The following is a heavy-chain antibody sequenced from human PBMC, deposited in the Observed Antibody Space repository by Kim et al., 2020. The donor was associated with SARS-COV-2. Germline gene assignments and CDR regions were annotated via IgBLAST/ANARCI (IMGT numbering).Heavy chain of an antibody. D-gene: IGHD3-10*01. Sequence: SQTLSLTCAISGDSVSSYSATWNWIRQSPSRGLEWLGRTYYRSKWSNDYAAFVKSRVTINPDTSKNQFSLQLNSLTPEDTALYYYARGKSVVRGVTPNFHYWGQGTLVNVTS. V-gene: IGHV6-1*01. J-gene: IGHJ4*02. CDR3: ARGKSVVRGVTPNFHY. CDR2: TYYRSKWSN. CDR1: GDSVSSYSAT.